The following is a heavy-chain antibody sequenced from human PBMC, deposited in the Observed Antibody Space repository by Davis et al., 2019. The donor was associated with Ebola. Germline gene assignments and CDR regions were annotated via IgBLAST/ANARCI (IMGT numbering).Heavy chain of an antibody. D-gene: IGHD1-26*01. CDR1: GYIFTSND. J-gene: IGHJ4*01. V-gene: IGHV1-8*01. CDR3: ARRVGARSGFDY. Sequence: ASVKVSCKASGYIFTSNDINWVRQATGQGLEWMGWMNPNSGNTGYAQQFQDRITMTRNISTGTAYMELNSLRSEDTAVYYCARRVGARSGFDYWGQGTLVTVSS. CDR2: MNPNSGNT.